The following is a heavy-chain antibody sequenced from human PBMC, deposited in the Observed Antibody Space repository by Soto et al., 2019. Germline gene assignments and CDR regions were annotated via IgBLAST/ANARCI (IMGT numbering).Heavy chain of an antibody. D-gene: IGHD3-22*01. CDR1: GFTVSSNY. CDR2: IYSGGST. V-gene: IGHV3-53*01. Sequence: EVQLVESGGGLIQPGGSLRLSCAASGFTVSSNYMSWVRQAPGKGLEWVSVIYSGGSTYYADSVKGRSTISRDTSKNTLYLQLNGLRAEDTAVDYCARNRVESGYPEYFQHWGQGTLVTVSS. CDR3: ARNRVESGYPEYFQH. J-gene: IGHJ1*01.